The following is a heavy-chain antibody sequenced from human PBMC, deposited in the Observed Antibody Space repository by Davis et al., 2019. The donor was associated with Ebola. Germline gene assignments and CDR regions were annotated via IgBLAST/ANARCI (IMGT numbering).Heavy chain of an antibody. J-gene: IGHJ4*02. V-gene: IGHV1-2*06. Sequence: ASVKVSCKASGYTFTDYNIHWTRQAPGQELEWLGRVILKSGATNYAQKFQGRVTMTRDTSISTVYMELSSLRYDDTADYYCARGHNYAHEYWGQGTLVTVSS. CDR3: ARGHNYAHEY. CDR2: VILKSGAT. D-gene: IGHD4-11*01. CDR1: GYTFTDYN.